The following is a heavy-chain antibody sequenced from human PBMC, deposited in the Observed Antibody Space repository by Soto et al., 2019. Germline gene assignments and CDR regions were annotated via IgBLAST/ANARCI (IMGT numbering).Heavy chain of an antibody. CDR3: ASDNRGSYSFDY. Sequence: SETLSLTYTVSGGSIVNYDWSWIRKPPGKGLEWIGYIYYSGSTNYNPSLKSRVTISVDTSKNQFSLKLSSVTAADTAVYYCASDNRGSYSFDYWGQGTLVTVSS. D-gene: IGHD1-26*01. CDR2: IYYSGST. CDR1: GGSIVNYD. V-gene: IGHV4-59*08. J-gene: IGHJ4*02.